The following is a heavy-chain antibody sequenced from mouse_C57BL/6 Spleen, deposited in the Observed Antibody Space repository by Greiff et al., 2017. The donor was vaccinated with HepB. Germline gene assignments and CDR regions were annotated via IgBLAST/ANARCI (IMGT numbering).Heavy chain of an antibody. CDR1: GFTFSDYG. J-gene: IGHJ2*01. V-gene: IGHV5-17*01. Sequence: EVMLVESGGGLVKPGGSLKLSCAASGFTFSDYGMHWVRQAPEKGLEWVAYISSGSSTIYYADTVKGRFTISRDNAKNTLFLQMTSLRSEDTAMYYCARRYYGYLDYWGQGTTLTVSS. CDR2: ISSGSSTI. D-gene: IGHD1-1*01. CDR3: ARRYYGYLDY.